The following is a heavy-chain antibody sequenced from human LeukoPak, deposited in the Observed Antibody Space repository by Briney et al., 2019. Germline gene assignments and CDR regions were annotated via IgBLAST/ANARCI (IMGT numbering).Heavy chain of an antibody. CDR1: GFTFSSYG. Sequence: GGSLRLSCAASGFTFSSYGMHWVRQAPGKGLEWVAIIWYDGSYKYHTDSVKGRFTISRDNSKNALYLQMNSLRAEDTAVYYCVKDQDPRKSGQDEYCQYGGQGTLVTVSS. CDR3: VKDQDPRKSGQDEYCQY. V-gene: IGHV3-33*06. D-gene: IGHD3-3*01. J-gene: IGHJ1*01. CDR2: IWYDGSYK.